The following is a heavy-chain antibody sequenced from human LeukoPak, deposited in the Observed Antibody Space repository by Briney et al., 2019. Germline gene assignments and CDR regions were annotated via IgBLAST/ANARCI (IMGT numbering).Heavy chain of an antibody. CDR2: ISYDGSNK. V-gene: IGHV3-30*19. D-gene: IGHD1-26*01. J-gene: IGHJ4*02. CDR1: GFPFSTYA. Sequence: GGPLRPPFEGLGFPFSTYARHGVGRAPAKGWDGVPVISYDGSNKYYADSVKGRFTISRDNSKNTLYLQMNSLRAEDTAVYYCARDRFDSGSYYFDYWGQGTLVTVSS. CDR3: ARDRFDSGSYYFDY.